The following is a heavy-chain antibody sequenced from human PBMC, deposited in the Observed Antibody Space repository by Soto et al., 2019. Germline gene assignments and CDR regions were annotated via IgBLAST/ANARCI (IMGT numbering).Heavy chain of an antibody. D-gene: IGHD1-1*01. V-gene: IGHV3-33*01. J-gene: IGHJ4*02. CDR1: GFTVSSYG. CDR3: ARDPANYYFDY. CDR2: IWYDGSNK. Sequence: GGSLRLSCAASGFTVSSYGMHWVRQAPGKGLEWVAVIWYDGSNKYYADSVKGRFTISRDNSKNTLYLQMNSLRAEDTAVYYCARDPANYYFDYWGQGTLVTVSS.